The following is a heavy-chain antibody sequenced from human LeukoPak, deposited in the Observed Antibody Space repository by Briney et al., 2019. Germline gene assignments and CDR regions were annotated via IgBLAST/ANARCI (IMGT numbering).Heavy chain of an antibody. Sequence: ASVKVSCKTSGYTFTNNGISWVRQAPGQGLEWMGWISPYNGDGNYAQKLQGRVTMTTDTSTSTAYMELRSLRSDDTAVYYCVRNGGRYSSSSPFDYWGQGTLVTVSS. CDR1: GYTFTNNG. V-gene: IGHV1-18*01. D-gene: IGHD6-6*01. CDR2: ISPYNGDG. J-gene: IGHJ4*02. CDR3: VRNGGRYSSSSPFDY.